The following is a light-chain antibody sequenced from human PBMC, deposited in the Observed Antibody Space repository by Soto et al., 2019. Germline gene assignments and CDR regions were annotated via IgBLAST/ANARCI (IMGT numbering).Light chain of an antibody. CDR2: DAS. Sequence: DIQMTHSPSSLSASVGDGATIICQASRAIANYLNWYQQKPGKAPKLLIYDASNLETGVPSRFSGSGSGTDFTFTISSLQPEDIATYYCQQYDNLPLRYTFGQGTKLEIK. CDR1: RAIANY. J-gene: IGKJ2*01. CDR3: QQYDNLPLRYT. V-gene: IGKV1-33*01.